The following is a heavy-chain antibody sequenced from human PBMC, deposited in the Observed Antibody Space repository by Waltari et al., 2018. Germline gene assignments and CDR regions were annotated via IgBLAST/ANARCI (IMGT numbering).Heavy chain of an antibody. CDR2: IIPIFGTA. CDR1: GGTFSSYA. CDR3: ASFPYSAGDRYGMDV. J-gene: IGHJ6*02. Sequence: QVQLVQSGAEVKKPGSSVKVSCKGSGGTFSSYAISWVRQAPGQGLEWMGRIIPIFGTANYAQKFQGRVTITADKSTSTAYMELSSLRSEDTAVYYCASFPYSAGDRYGMDVWGQGTTVTVSS. V-gene: IGHV1-69*14. D-gene: IGHD7-27*01.